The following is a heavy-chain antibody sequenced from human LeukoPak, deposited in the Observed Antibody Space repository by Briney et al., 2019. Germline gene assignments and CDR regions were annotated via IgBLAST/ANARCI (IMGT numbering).Heavy chain of an antibody. V-gene: IGHV3-20*04. CDR3: ARTGYSSSWRSYSDY. D-gene: IGHD6-13*01. Sequence: GGSLRLSCAASGFTFDDYGMSWVRQAPGKGLEWVSGINWNGGSTGYADSVKGRFTISRDNAKNSLYLQMNSLRAEDTALYYCARTGYSSSWRSYSDYWGQGTLVTVSS. CDR2: INWNGGST. J-gene: IGHJ4*02. CDR1: GFTFDDYG.